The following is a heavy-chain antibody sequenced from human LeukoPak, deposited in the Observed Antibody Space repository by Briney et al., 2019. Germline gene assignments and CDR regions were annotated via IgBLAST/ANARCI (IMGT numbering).Heavy chain of an antibody. CDR2: ISWDGGST. V-gene: IGHV3-43D*03. D-gene: IGHD3-22*01. CDR3: AKDKQSATYYYDSSGYYYDGGIDY. J-gene: IGHJ4*02. CDR1: GFTFDDYA. Sequence: GGTLRLSCAASGFTFDDYAMHWVRQAPGKGLEWVSLISWDGGSTYYAGSVKGRFTISRDNSKNSLYLQMNSLRAEDTALYYCAKDKQSATYYYDSSGYYYDGGIDYWGQGTLVTVSS.